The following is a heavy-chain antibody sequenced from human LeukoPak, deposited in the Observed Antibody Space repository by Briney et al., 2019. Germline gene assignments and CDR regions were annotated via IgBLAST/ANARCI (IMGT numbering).Heavy chain of an antibody. D-gene: IGHD2-2*01. CDR1: GFTFSSYA. Sequence: GGSLRLSCAASGFTFSSYAMSWVRQAPGKGLEWVANIKQDGSEKYYVDSVKGRFTISRDNSKNTLFLQMNSLRAEDTAIYYCAKDMGYCSSATCYGLDYWGQGTLVTVSS. CDR2: IKQDGSEK. J-gene: IGHJ4*02. V-gene: IGHV3-7*03. CDR3: AKDMGYCSSATCYGLDY.